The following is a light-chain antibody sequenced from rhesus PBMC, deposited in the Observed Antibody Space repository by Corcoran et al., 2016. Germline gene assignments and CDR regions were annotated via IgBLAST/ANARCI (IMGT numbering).Light chain of an antibody. CDR2: GAS. CDR3: QETSNLFT. V-gene: IGKV3-31*02. J-gene: IGKJ3*01. CDR1: QSVSSY. Sequence: EIVMTQSPATLSLSPGERATLSCRASQSVSSYLAWYKQKPGQAPRLLIYGASSRANGIPDRFSGSGSGTDFTLTISSLEPEDFAVYYCQETSNLFTFGPGTKLDIK.